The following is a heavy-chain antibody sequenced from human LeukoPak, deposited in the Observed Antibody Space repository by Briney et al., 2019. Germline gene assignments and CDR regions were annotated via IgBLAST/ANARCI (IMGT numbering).Heavy chain of an antibody. Sequence: QPGGSLRLSCAASGFTFSSYWMHWVRQAPGKGLVWVSRINSDGSSTSYADSVKGRFTISRDNAKNTLYLQMHSLRGEDTAKYYCAKQQGYEVHEYFFDHWGQGTLVTVSS. CDR1: GFTFSSYW. D-gene: IGHD1/OR15-1a*01. J-gene: IGHJ4*02. CDR2: INSDGSST. CDR3: AKQQGYEVHEYFFDH. V-gene: IGHV3-74*01.